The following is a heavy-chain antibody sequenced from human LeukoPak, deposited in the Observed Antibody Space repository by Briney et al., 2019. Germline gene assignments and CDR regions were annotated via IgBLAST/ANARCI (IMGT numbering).Heavy chain of an antibody. Sequence: GGSLRLSCAASGFTFSSYWMSWVRQAPGKGLEWVSAISGSGGSTYYADSVKGRFTISRDNSKNTLYLQMNSLRAEDTAVYYCAKTAPADYYGSGSYSDYWGQGTLVTVSS. V-gene: IGHV3-23*01. J-gene: IGHJ4*02. CDR3: AKTAPADYYGSGSYSDY. CDR2: ISGSGGST. CDR1: GFTFSSYW. D-gene: IGHD3-10*01.